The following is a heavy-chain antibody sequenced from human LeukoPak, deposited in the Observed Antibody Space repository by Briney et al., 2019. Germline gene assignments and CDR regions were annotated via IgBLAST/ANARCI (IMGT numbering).Heavy chain of an antibody. J-gene: IGHJ4*02. D-gene: IGHD6-19*01. CDR2: IGDGGSTT. V-gene: IGHV3-23*01. Sequence: GGSLRLSCAASGFAFSSQAMGWVRQAPGKVLEWVSVIGDGGSTTSYADSVKGRFTISSDNSKNTLYLPMNSLRAEDTHLYYCAKDARRSSGWYFFDHWGQGTLVTVSS. CDR1: GFAFSSQA. CDR3: AKDARRSSGWYFFDH.